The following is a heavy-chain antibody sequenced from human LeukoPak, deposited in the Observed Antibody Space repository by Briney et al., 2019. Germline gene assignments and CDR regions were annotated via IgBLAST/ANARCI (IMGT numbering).Heavy chain of an antibody. CDR3: ARIYRYCSTTSCYVPDY. V-gene: IGHV2-70*11. Sequence: SGPTLVNPTQTLTLTCSFSGFSLSTRGMCVSWIRQPPGKALEWLARIDWDDDKYYSTSLKTRLTISKGTSKNQVVLTMTNMDPVDTATYYCARIYRYCSTTSCYVPDYWGQGTLVTVSS. CDR2: IDWDDDK. J-gene: IGHJ4*02. CDR1: GFSLSTRGMC. D-gene: IGHD2-2*01.